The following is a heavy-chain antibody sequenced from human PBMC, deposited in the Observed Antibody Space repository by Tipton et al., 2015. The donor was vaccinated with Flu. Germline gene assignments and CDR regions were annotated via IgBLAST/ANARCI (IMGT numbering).Heavy chain of an antibody. D-gene: IGHD6-25*01. CDR3: AIDPRVSGHP. J-gene: IGHJ5*02. V-gene: IGHV3-11*01. CDR2: ISTSGRII. Sequence: SLRLSCAASGFTFTDYFMHWFRQAPGKGLEFVASISTSGRIIYYTDSVKGRFTISRDNAKNSLFLQMSSLRAEDTAIYYCAIDPRVSGHPWGQGTLVTVSA. CDR1: GFTFTDYF.